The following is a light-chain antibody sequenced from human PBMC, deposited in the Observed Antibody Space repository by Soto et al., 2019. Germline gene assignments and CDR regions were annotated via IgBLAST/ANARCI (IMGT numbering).Light chain of an antibody. V-gene: IGKV1-5*01. CDR2: DAS. CDR1: ESIGTW. CDR3: QHYNSYSWT. J-gene: IGKJ1*01. Sequence: DIQMTQSPSTLSASVGDRVTITCRASESIGTWLAWYQQKPGKAPNLLIYDASSLQSGVPSRFSGRGSGTEFTLTISSLQPDDFATYYCQHYNSYSWTFGQGTKVDIK.